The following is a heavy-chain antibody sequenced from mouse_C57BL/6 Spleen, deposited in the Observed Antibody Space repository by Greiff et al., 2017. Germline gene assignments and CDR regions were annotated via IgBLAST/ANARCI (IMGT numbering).Heavy chain of an antibody. CDR1: GYTFTSYG. V-gene: IGHV1-81*01. CDR3: ATYSNSYAMDY. J-gene: IGHJ4*01. D-gene: IGHD2-5*01. Sequence: QVQLQQSGAELARPGASVKLSCKASGYTFTSYGISWVKQRTGQGLEWIGEIYPRSGNTYYNEKFKGKATLTADKSSSTAYMELRSLTSEDSAVYFCATYSNSYAMDYWGQGTSVTVSS. CDR2: IYPRSGNT.